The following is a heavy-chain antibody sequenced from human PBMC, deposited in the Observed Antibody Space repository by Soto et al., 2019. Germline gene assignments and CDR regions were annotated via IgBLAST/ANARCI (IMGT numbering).Heavy chain of an antibody. J-gene: IGHJ4*02. CDR2: LSDSGSST. Sequence: GGSLRLSCAASGFTLRNSRMSWVRQAPGKGLEWVSGLSDSGSSTYYADSVKGRFTISRDNFMNTVYLQMNTLRVEDTAVYYCAKVSSSWYSGFFDLWGQGTRVTVSS. D-gene: IGHD6-13*01. CDR3: AKVSSSWYSGFFDL. V-gene: IGHV3-23*01. CDR1: GFTLRNSR.